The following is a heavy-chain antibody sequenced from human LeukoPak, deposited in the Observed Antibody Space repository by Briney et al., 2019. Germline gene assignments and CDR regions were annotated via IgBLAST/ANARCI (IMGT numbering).Heavy chain of an antibody. D-gene: IGHD3-3*01. J-gene: IGHJ4*02. Sequence: GGSLRLSCAASTFTFSRYWMHWVRQAPGKGLVWVSRINSDGTNTYYADSVKGRFTIARDNTKNTLYLQMNSLRTEDTAVYYCARDRAAFGVVQVGYWGQGTLVTVSS. V-gene: IGHV3-74*01. CDR1: TFTFSRYW. CDR2: INSDGTNT. CDR3: ARDRAAFGVVQVGY.